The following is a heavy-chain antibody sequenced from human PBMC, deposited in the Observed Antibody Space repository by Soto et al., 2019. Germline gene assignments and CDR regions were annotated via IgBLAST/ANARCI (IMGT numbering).Heavy chain of an antibody. CDR2: IYWDDDK. V-gene: IGHV2-5*02. Sequence: QITLKESGPTLVKPTQTLTLTCTFSGFSLSTSGVGVGWIRQPPGKALEWLALIYWDDDKRYSPSLKSRLTIPKDTSKNQVVLTMTNMDPVDTATYYCAHRRQWLEYNWFDPWGQGTLVTVSS. CDR1: GFSLSTSGVG. CDR3: AHRRQWLEYNWFDP. J-gene: IGHJ5*02. D-gene: IGHD6-19*01.